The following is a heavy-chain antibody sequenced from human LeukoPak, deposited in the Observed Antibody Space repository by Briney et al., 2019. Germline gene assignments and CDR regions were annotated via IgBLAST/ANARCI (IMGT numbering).Heavy chain of an antibody. CDR1: GFTFSSYA. J-gene: IGHJ6*02. D-gene: IGHD1-26*01. V-gene: IGHV3-64*01. Sequence: PGGSLRLSCAASGFTFSSYAMHWVRQAPGKGLEYVSAISSNGGRTYYANSVKGRFTISRDNSKNTRYLQMGSLRAEDMAVYYCARVYGSYYYYGMDVWGQGTTVTVSS. CDR3: ARVYGSYYYYGMDV. CDR2: ISSNGGRT.